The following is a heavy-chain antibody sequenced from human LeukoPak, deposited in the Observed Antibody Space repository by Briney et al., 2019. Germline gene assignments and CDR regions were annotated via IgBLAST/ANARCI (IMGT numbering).Heavy chain of an antibody. J-gene: IGHJ4*02. V-gene: IGHV3-30-3*01. D-gene: IGHD2-2*01. CDR2: ISYDGTNK. CDR3: AGAGYCSSTSCYRPPDY. Sequence: GGSLRLSCAASGFTFSSYAMHWVRQAPGKGLEWVAVISYDGTNKYYADSVKGRFTMSRDNSKNTLYLQMNSLRAEDTAVYYCAGAGYCSSTSCYRPPDYWGQGTLVTVSS. CDR1: GFTFSSYA.